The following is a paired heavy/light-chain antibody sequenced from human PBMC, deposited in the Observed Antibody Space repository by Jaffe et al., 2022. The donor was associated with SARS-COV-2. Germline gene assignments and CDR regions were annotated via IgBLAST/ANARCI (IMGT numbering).Heavy chain of an antibody. D-gene: IGHD6-19*01. CDR2: ISGSGGST. Sequence: EVQLVESGGGFVQPGGSLRLSCAASGFTFSSYAMSWVRQAPGKGLEWVSGISGSGGSTFHADSVKGRFTISRDNSKSTLYVQMNSLRAEDTAVYYCAKDLSAGRGFDHWGQGTLVTVTS. CDR1: GFTFSSYA. V-gene: IGHV3-23*04. J-gene: IGHJ4*02. CDR3: AKDLSAGRGFDH.
Light chain of an antibody. CDR1: STDVGGYNF. J-gene: IGLJ1*01. CDR2: DVS. Sequence: QSALTQPASVSGSPGQSITLSCTGTSTDVGGYNFVSWYQHHPGKAPKFMIYDVSNRPSGVSNRFSGSKSGNTASLTISRLQAEDEADYYCISYTSDSTLGPYVLGTGTRVTVL. V-gene: IGLV2-14*03. CDR3: ISYTSDSTLGPYV.